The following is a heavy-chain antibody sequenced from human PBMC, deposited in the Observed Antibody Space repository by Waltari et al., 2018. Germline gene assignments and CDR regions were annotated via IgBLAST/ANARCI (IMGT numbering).Heavy chain of an antibody. J-gene: IGHJ1*01. CDR2: ISGSGGST. CDR3: AKGSLMVYATPRFQH. Sequence: EVQLLESGGGLVQPGGSLRLSCAASGFTFSSYAMSWVRQAPGKGLEWVSAISGSGGSTYYAESGKGRFTISRDNSKNTLYLQMNSLRAEDTAVYYCAKGSLMVYATPRFQHWGQGTLVTVSS. D-gene: IGHD2-8*01. V-gene: IGHV3-23*01. CDR1: GFTFSSYA.